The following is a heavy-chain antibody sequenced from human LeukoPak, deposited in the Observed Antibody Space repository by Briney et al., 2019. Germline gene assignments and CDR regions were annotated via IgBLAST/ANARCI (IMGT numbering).Heavy chain of an antibody. CDR3: ARVEYSYGYYYYYGMDV. V-gene: IGHV4-59*01. CDR1: GGSISSYY. J-gene: IGHJ6*02. CDR2: IYYSGST. D-gene: IGHD5-18*01. Sequence: LSETLSLTCTVSGGSISSYYWSWIRQPPGKGLEWIGYIYYSGSTNYNPSLKSRVTISVDTSKNQFSLKLSSVTAADTAVYYCARVEYSYGYYYYYGMDVWGQGTTVTVSS.